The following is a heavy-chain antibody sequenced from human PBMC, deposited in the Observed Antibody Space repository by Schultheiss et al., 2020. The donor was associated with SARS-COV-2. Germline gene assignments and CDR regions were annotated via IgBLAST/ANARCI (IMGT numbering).Heavy chain of an antibody. CDR3: ARGVTTMVQGLIGNY. Sequence: GGSLRLSCAASGFTFSSYSMNWVRQAPGKGLEWVSRINSDGSSTSYADSVKGRFTISRDNAKNTLYLQMNSLRAEDTAVYYCARGVTTMVQGLIGNYWGQGTLVTVSS. CDR2: INSDGSST. D-gene: IGHD3-10*01. CDR1: GFTFSSYS. V-gene: IGHV3-74*01. J-gene: IGHJ4*02.